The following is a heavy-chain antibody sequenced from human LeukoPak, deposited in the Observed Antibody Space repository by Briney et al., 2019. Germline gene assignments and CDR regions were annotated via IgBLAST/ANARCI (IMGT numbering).Heavy chain of an antibody. J-gene: IGHJ4*02. CDR3: AREVCTNGVCYVDY. CDR2: IYSGGST. D-gene: IGHD2-8*01. V-gene: IGHV3-53*01. Sequence: GGSLRLSCAASGFTFSNYAMSWVRQAPGKGLEWVSVIYSGGSTYYADSVKGRFTISRDNSKNTLYLRMNSLRAEDTAVYYCAREVCTNGVCYVDYWGQGTLVTVSS. CDR1: GFTFSNYA.